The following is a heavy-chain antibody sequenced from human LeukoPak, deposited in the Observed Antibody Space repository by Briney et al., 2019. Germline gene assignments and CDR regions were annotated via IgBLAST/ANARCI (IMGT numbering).Heavy chain of an antibody. J-gene: IGHJ6*02. Sequence: ASVKVSCKASGGTFSSYAISWVRQAPGQGLEWMGGIILIFGTTNYTQKFQGRVTITADESTSTAYMELSSLRSEDTAVYYCARGARITMVRGVYYYYYYGMDVWGQGTTVTVSS. D-gene: IGHD3-10*01. V-gene: IGHV1-69*01. CDR2: IILIFGTT. CDR1: GGTFSSYA. CDR3: ARGARITMVRGVYYYYYYGMDV.